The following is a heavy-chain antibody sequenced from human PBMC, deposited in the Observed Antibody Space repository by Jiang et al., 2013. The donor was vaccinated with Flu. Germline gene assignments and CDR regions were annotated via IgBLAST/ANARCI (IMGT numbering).Heavy chain of an antibody. D-gene: IGHD3-9*01. Sequence: IYWDDDKRYSPSLKSRLTITKDTSKNQVVLTMTNMDPVDTATYYCAHGESLRYFDWCFDYWGQGTLVTVSS. CDR3: AHGESLRYFDWCFDY. J-gene: IGHJ4*02. CDR2: IYWDDDK. V-gene: IGHV2-5*02.